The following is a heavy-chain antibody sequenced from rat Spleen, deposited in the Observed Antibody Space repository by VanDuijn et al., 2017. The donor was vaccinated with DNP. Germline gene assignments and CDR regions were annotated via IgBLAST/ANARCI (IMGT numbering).Heavy chain of an antibody. V-gene: IGHV5-20*01. CDR1: GFTFSNYG. Sequence: EVQLVKSGGGLVQPGGSLKLSCAASGFTFSNYGMAWVRQAPARGLEWVAYITYDGGSTYYRDSVKGRFTISRDNAKSTLYLQMNSLRSEDTATYYCITWGWLLGLDAWGQGTSVTVSS. CDR3: ITWGWLLGLDA. J-gene: IGHJ4*01. CDR2: ITYDGGST. D-gene: IGHD1-12*03.